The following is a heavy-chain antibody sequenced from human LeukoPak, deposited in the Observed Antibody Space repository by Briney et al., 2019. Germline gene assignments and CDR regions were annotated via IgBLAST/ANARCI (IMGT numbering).Heavy chain of an antibody. CDR2: ISSSGSTI. CDR1: GFTFSDYY. J-gene: IGHJ4*02. Sequence: GGSLRLSCAASGFTFSDYYMSWIRQAPGKGLEWVSYISSSGSTIYYADSVKGRFTISRDNAKNSLYLQMNSLRAEDTAVYYCARSPSYDYGDSEDFDYWGQGTLVTVSS. V-gene: IGHV3-11*01. D-gene: IGHD4-17*01. CDR3: ARSPSYDYGDSEDFDY.